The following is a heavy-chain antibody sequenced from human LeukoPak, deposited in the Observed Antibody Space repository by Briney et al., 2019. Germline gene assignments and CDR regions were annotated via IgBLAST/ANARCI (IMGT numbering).Heavy chain of an antibody. D-gene: IGHD5-12*01. Sequence: KTGGSLRLSCAASGFTFSSYSMNWVRQAPGKGLEWVSSISSSSSYIYYADSVKGRFTISRDNAKNSLYLQMNSLRAEDTALYYCAKDSGYDLDYFDYWGQGTLVTVSS. V-gene: IGHV3-21*04. CDR3: AKDSGYDLDYFDY. CDR1: GFTFSSYS. J-gene: IGHJ4*02. CDR2: ISSSSSYI.